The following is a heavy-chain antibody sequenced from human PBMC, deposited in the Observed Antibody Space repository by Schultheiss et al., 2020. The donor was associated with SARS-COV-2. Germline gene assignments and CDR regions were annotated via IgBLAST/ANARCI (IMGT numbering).Heavy chain of an antibody. CDR2: IWYDGSNK. Sequence: GESLKISCAASGFTFSSYGMHWVRQAPGKGLEWVAVIWYDGSNKYYADSVKGRFTFSRDNAKNTLYLQMNSLRAEDTAVYYCAKDTVESQWLVRALLGYWGQGTLVTVSS. D-gene: IGHD6-19*01. CDR3: AKDTVESQWLVRALLGY. J-gene: IGHJ4*02. V-gene: IGHV3-33*03. CDR1: GFTFSSYG.